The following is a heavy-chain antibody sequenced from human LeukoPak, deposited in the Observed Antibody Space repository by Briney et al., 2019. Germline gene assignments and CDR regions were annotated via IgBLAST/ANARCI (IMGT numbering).Heavy chain of an antibody. Sequence: PGGSLRLSCAASGFTVSSNYMSWVRQAPGKGLEWVSVIYSGGSTYYADSVKGRFTISRDNSKNTLYLQMNSLRAEDTAVYYCMRASNVRFGSRDAFDIWGQGTMVTVSS. CDR1: GFTVSSNY. D-gene: IGHD3-10*01. CDR2: IYSGGST. V-gene: IGHV3-53*01. J-gene: IGHJ3*02. CDR3: MRASNVRFGSRDAFDI.